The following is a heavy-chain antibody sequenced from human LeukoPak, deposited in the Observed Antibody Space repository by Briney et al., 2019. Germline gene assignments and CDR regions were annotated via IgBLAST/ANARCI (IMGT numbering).Heavy chain of an antibody. J-gene: IGHJ4*02. CDR3: ARERRDSSGYHYHSDY. Sequence: SETLSPTCTVSGGSISSGGYYWSWNRQPPGKGLEWIGNLYFSGSTNYNPSLKSRVTISVDTSKNQFSLKLRSVTAADTAVYYCARERRDSSGYHYHSDYWGQGTLVTVSS. V-gene: IGHV4-61*08. CDR2: LYFSGST. CDR1: GGSISSGGYY. D-gene: IGHD3-22*01.